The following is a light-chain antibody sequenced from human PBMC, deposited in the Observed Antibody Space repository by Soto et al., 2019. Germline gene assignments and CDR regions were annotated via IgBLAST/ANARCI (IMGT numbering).Light chain of an antibody. CDR1: SSDVGGYND. Sequence: QSVLTQPASVSGSPGQSITISCTGTSSDVGGYNDVSWYRQHPGKAPKLMIYDVSNRPSGVSNRFSGSKSGNTASLTISGLQAEDEADYYCNSYTSSSTLLYVFGTGTKVTVL. CDR3: NSYTSSSTLLYV. CDR2: DVS. V-gene: IGLV2-14*01. J-gene: IGLJ1*01.